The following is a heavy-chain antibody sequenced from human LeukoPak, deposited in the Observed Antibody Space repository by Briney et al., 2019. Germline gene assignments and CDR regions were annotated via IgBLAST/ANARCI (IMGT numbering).Heavy chain of an antibody. CDR3: ARSEWLVRGGDDY. D-gene: IGHD6-19*01. J-gene: IGHJ4*02. Sequence: SETLSLTCTVSGGSISSYYWTWVRQPPGKGLEWIGYIYYSGATNYNPSPKSRVTISVDTSKNQFSLKLNSVTAADTAMYYCARSEWLVRGGDDYWGQGTLVTVSS. CDR2: IYYSGAT. CDR1: GGSISSYY. V-gene: IGHV4-59*01.